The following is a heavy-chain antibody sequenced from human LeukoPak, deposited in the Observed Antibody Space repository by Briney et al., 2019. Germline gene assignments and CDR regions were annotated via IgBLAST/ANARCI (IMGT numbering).Heavy chain of an antibody. CDR3: AKGRYYYYDSSGYYFDY. V-gene: IGHV3-11*01. CDR1: GFTVSSNY. Sequence: GGSLRLSCAASGFTVSSNYMSWVRQAPGKGLEWVSYISSSGSTIYYADSVKGRFTISRDNSKNSLYLQMNSLRAEDTALYYCAKGRYYYYDSSGYYFDYWGQGTLVTVSS. CDR2: ISSSGSTI. D-gene: IGHD3-22*01. J-gene: IGHJ4*02.